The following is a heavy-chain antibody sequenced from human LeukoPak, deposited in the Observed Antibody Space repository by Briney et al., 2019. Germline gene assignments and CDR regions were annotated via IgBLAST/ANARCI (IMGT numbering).Heavy chain of an antibody. V-gene: IGHV4-34*01. CDR2: INHSGST. D-gene: IGHD6-19*01. Sequence: SETRSLTCAVYGGSFSAYYWSWIRQPPGKGLEWIGEINHSGSTNYNPSLKSRVTISVDTSKNQFSLNLSSVTAADTAVYYCASGYTSRWYVYWGQGNLVTTSS. J-gene: IGHJ4*02. CDR3: ASGYTSRWYVY. CDR1: GGSFSAYY.